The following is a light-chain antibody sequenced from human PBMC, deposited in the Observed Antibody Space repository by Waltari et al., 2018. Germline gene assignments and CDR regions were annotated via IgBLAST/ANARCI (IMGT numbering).Light chain of an antibody. CDR3: CSWSTSGSWM. V-gene: IGLV2-23*02. CDR1: SSNIGDYNL. Sequence: QSALTQPASVSGSPGQSITIPCTGTSSNIGDYNLASWSQHHPGTVPELVMYYVNTRPSGVSDRFSGSKSGNTASLTISALQADDEAEYYCCSWSTSGSWMFGGGTKVTVL. J-gene: IGLJ3*02. CDR2: YVN.